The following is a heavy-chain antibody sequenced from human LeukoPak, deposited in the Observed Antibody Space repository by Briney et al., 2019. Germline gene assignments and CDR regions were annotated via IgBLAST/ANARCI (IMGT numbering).Heavy chain of an antibody. CDR2: IDHGGSYK. CDR1: GFTFSTYG. V-gene: IGHV3-30*19. D-gene: IGHD2-2*01. CDR3: ARTILPALDY. J-gene: IGHJ4*02. Sequence: PGGSLRLSCAASGFTFSTYGMHWVRQAPGKGLEWVAFIDHGGSYKYYADSAKGRFTISRDNSRNTLYLQMNSLRVEDTAVYYCARTILPALDYWGQGTLVTVSS.